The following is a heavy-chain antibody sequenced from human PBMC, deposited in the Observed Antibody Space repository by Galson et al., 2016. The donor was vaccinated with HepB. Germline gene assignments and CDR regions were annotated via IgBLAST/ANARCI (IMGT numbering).Heavy chain of an antibody. Sequence: SETLSLTCAVSGGSISSSKWWSWVRQPPGKGLEWIGEIYHSGTTHYNPSLESRVTISLDTSKNHFSLRLTSVTAADTAVYYCASRVGQAWLEYWFDSWGQGTLVTVYS. CDR3: ASRVGQAWLEYWFDS. J-gene: IGHJ5*01. CDR1: GGSISSSKW. D-gene: IGHD5-24*01. CDR2: IYHSGTT. V-gene: IGHV4-4*02.